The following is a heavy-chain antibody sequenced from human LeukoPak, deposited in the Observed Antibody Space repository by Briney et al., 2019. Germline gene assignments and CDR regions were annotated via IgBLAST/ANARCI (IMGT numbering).Heavy chain of an antibody. CDR2: ISYDGSNK. V-gene: IGHV3-30*18. CDR1: GFTFRRYG. J-gene: IGHJ3*02. CDR3: AKDRSTYYYDSSGYYPDAFDI. Sequence: GGSLRLSCAASGFTFRRYGIHWVRQAPGKGLEWVAVISYDGSNKYYADSVKGRFTISRDNSKNTLYLQMNSLRAEDTAVYYCAKDRSTYYYDSSGYYPDAFDIWGQGTMVTVSS. D-gene: IGHD3-22*01.